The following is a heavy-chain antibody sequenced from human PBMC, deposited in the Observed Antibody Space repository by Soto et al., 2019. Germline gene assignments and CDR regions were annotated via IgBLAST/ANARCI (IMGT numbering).Heavy chain of an antibody. CDR2: ISYDGSNK. Sequence: QVQLVESGGGVVQPGRSLRLSCAASGFTFSSYGMHWVRQAPGKGLEWVAVISYDGSNKYYADSVKGRFTISRDNSKNTLYLQMNSLRAEDTAVYYCAKAGIAVAGTLFDYWGQGTLVTVSS. CDR3: AKAGIAVAGTLFDY. V-gene: IGHV3-30*18. J-gene: IGHJ4*02. D-gene: IGHD6-19*01. CDR1: GFTFSSYG.